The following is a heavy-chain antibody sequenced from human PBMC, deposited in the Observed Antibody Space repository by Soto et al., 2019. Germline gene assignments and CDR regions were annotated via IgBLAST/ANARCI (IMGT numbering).Heavy chain of an antibody. CDR2: IKSDGRST. CDR3: ARDPGGGPYYYDSRDDAFDI. J-gene: IGHJ3*02. D-gene: IGHD3-22*01. V-gene: IGHV3-74*01. CDR1: GFTFSSDW. Sequence: GGSLRLSCAASGFTFSSDWMHWVRQAPGKGLVWVSRIKSDGRSTNYADSVKGRFTISRDNAKNTLYLQMNSLRAEDTAVYYCARDPGGGPYYYDSRDDAFDIWGQGTMVTVSS.